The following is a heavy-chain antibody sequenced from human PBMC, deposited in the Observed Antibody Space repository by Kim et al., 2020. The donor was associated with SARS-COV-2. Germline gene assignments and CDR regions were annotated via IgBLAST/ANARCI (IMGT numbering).Heavy chain of an antibody. CDR3: ARTGAPGLWYFDL. CDR2: INHSGST. Sequence: SETLSLTCAVYGGSFSGYYWSWIRQPPGKGLEWIGEINHSGSTNYNPSLKSRVTISVDTSKNQFSLKLSSVTAADTAVYYCARTGAPGLWYFDLWGRGTLVTVSS. J-gene: IGHJ2*01. V-gene: IGHV4-34*01. CDR1: GGSFSGYY.